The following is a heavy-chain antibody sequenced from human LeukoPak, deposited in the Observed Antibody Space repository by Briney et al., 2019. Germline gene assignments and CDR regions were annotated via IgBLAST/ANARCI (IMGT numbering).Heavy chain of an antibody. J-gene: IGHJ4*02. CDR1: GGSISSYY. D-gene: IGHD1-7*01. CDR3: ARAHNWKYGSFDF. CDR2: ISSSSSYI. Sequence: ETLSLTCTVSGGSISSYYWSWVRQAPGKGLEWVSCISSSSSYIYYADSVKGRFTISRDNAKNSLYLQMNSLRAEDTAVYYCARAHNWKYGSFDFWGQGTLVTVSS. V-gene: IGHV3-21*01.